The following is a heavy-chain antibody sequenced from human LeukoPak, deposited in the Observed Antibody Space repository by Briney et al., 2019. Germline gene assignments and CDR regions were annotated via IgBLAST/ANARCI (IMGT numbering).Heavy chain of an antibody. D-gene: IGHD3-16*01. J-gene: IGHJ4*02. CDR2: IRSKANSYAT. V-gene: IGHV3-73*01. CDR3: TYVDFDY. CDR1: GFTFSGSA. Sequence: GGSLKLSCAASGFTFSGSAMHWVRQASGKGLEWVGRIRSKANSYATAYAASVNGRFTIPRDDSKNTAYLQMNSLKTEDTAVYYCTYVDFDYWGQGTLVTVSS.